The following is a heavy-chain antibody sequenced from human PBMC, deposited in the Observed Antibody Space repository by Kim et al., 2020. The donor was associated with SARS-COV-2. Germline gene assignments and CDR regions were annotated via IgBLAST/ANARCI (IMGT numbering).Heavy chain of an antibody. CDR1: GFTFGDYA. Sequence: GGSLRLSCAASGFTFGDYAMHWVRQAPGKGLEWVSGISWNSGSIGYADSVKGRFTISRDNAKNSLYLQMNSLRAEDTALYYCAKEGAGYSYGYGRTGIDYWGQGTLVTVSS. V-gene: IGHV3-9*01. D-gene: IGHD5-18*01. CDR2: ISWNSGSI. J-gene: IGHJ4*02. CDR3: AKEGAGYSYGYGRTGIDY.